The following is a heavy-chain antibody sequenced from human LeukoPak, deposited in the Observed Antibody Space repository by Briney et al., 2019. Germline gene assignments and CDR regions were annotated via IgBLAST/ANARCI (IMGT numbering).Heavy chain of an antibody. V-gene: IGHV3-7*01. Sequence: GGSLRLSCAASGFTFSGRWMSWVRQPPGKGLEWVANINQGGSDKYYVDSVKGRFTISRDNANNLLYLQMNSLRGEDTAVYYCTRDRSRAEDDWGQGTLVTVSS. CDR2: INQGGSDK. CDR1: GFTFSGRW. CDR3: TRDRSRAEDD. D-gene: IGHD1-14*01. J-gene: IGHJ4*02.